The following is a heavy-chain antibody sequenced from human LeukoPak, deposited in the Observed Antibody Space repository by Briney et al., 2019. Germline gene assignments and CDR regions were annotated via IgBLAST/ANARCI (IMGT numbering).Heavy chain of an antibody. V-gene: IGHV3-7*01. CDR1: GFTFSSYW. D-gene: IGHD3-3*01. J-gene: IGHJ6*03. CDR2: IKQDGSEK. CDR3: ARDYDFWSVYYYYYYMDV. Sequence: PGGSLRLSCAASGFTFSSYWMSWVRRAPGKGLEGVANIKQDGSEKYYVDSVKGRFTISRDNAKNSLYLKMNSLRAEDTAVYYCARDYDFWSVYYYYYYMDVWGKGTTVTVSS.